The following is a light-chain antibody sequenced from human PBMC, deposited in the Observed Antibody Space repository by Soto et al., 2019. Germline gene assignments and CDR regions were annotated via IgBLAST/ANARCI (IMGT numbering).Light chain of an antibody. J-gene: IGKJ2*01. CDR1: QSISSW. CDR3: QQYNSYSYT. V-gene: IGKV1-5*01. Sequence: DIQMTQSPSTLSASVGDRVTITCRASQSISSWLAWYQQKPGKAPKLLIYGASRLESGVPSRFSGSGSGTEFTLTISSLQPDDFATYYCQQYNSYSYTFGQGTKLEIK. CDR2: GAS.